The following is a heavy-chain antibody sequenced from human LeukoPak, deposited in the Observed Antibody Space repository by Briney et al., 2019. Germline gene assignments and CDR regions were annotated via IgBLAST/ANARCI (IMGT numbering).Heavy chain of an antibody. J-gene: IGHJ4*02. Sequence: PGGSPRLSCASSGFTFSDYYMRWIRPAPGKGVAWVSYISSIGSTIYYADFLKGRFTLSRDNAKNSLYLEVNSLRAEYTAVYYCARDYYDSSGYYFFDYWGQGTLVTVSS. CDR1: GFTFSDYY. CDR2: ISSIGSTI. CDR3: ARDYYDSSGYYFFDY. V-gene: IGHV3-11*04. D-gene: IGHD3-22*01.